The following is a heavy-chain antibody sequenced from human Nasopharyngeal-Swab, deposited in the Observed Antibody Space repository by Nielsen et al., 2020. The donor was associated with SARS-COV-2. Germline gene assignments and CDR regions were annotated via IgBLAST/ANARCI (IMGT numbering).Heavy chain of an antibody. D-gene: IGHD3-9*01. CDR1: GFTFSSFG. Sequence: GGSLRLSCAASGFTFSSFGMHWVRQAPGKGLEWVAFIAHDASNEYYGDSVKGRFSISRDSSKNTLYLQMNSLRDEDTAVYYCARDGLTYYDILTGYSWFDPWGQGTLVTVSS. V-gene: IGHV3-30*03. CDR2: IAHDASNE. CDR3: ARDGLTYYDILTGYSWFDP. J-gene: IGHJ5*02.